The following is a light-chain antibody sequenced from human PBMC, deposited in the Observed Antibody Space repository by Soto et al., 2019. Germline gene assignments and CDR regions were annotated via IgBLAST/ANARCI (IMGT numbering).Light chain of an antibody. CDR2: DVS. V-gene: IGLV2-14*01. J-gene: IGLJ1*01. CDR1: SSDVGGYSY. CDR3: SSYTSSSTLV. Sequence: SVLTQPASVSGSPGQSITISCPGTSSDVGGYSYVSWYQQHPGKAPKLMIYDVSNRPSGVSNRFSGSKSGNTASLTISGLQAEDEADYYCSSYTSSSTLVFGTGTKVTVL.